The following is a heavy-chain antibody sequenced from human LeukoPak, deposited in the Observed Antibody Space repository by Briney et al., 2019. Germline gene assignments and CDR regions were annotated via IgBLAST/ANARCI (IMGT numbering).Heavy chain of an antibody. CDR3: ARGRGFGGGSSGWYNNWFDP. J-gene: IGHJ5*02. Sequence: SETLSLTCTVSGGSLSSYYWSWLRQPPGKGREGIGYIHYSGSTNYNPYLTSRVTISVDTSKNQFSLKLSSVTAADTAVDYCARGRGFGGGSSGWYNNWFDPWGQGTLVTVSS. V-gene: IGHV4-59*01. CDR2: IHYSGST. CDR1: GGSLSSYY. D-gene: IGHD6-19*01.